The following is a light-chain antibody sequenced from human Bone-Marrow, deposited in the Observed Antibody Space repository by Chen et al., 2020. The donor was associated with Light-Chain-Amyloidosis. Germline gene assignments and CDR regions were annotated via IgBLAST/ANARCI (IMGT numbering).Light chain of an antibody. CDR2: EGT. CDR3: CSYAGSSTLV. Sequence: QSALTQPASVAGSPGQSITISCTGTNSDVGSYTLVSWYQQHPGKAPKLIIYEGTKRPSGVSNRFSGSKSGNTASLTISGLQAEDEADYYCCSYAGSSTLVFGGGTKLTVL. CDR1: NSDVGSYTL. J-gene: IGLJ3*02. V-gene: IGLV2-23*01.